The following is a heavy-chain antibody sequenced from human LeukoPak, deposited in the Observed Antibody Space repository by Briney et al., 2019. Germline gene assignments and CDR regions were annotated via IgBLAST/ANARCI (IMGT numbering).Heavy chain of an antibody. V-gene: IGHV1-69*06. D-gene: IGHD6-13*01. CDR1: GGTFSSYA. Sequence: GASVKVSCKASGGTFSSYAISWVRQAPGQGLEWMGGIIPIFGTANYAQKFQGRVTITADKSTSTAYMELSSLRSEDTAVYYCARAGVEIAAAGTHYYYYMDVWGKGTTVTISS. CDR2: IIPIFGTA. CDR3: ARAGVEIAAAGTHYYYYMDV. J-gene: IGHJ6*03.